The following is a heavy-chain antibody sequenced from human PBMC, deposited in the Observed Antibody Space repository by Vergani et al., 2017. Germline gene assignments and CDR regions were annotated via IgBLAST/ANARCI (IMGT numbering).Heavy chain of an antibody. CDR2: ISISSSYI. J-gene: IGHJ4*02. CDR1: GFTFSSYS. V-gene: IGHV3-21*01. D-gene: IGHD1-14*01. CDR3: VGEPGGTSFDY. Sequence: EVQLVESGGGLVKPGGSLRLSCSASGFTFSSYSMNCVRQAPGKGLELVSSISISSSYIYYADSVKGRFTISSDNAKNSLYLQMNSLRAEDTAVYYCVGEPGGTSFDYWGQGTLVTVSS.